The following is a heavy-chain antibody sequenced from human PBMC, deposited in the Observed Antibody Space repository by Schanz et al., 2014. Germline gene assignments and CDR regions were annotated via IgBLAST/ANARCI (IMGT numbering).Heavy chain of an antibody. Sequence: QVQLVESGGGVVQPGRSLRLSCAASGFAFRSYAMHWVLQAPGKGLEWAALISHDGNNKHYVDSVKGRFTISRDNSKSTLYLQVNSLRPEDTAIYYCTKPDIPAALTGPGVWFDPWGQGTLVTVSS. J-gene: IGHJ5*02. V-gene: IGHV3-30-3*02. D-gene: IGHD6-13*01. CDR3: TKPDIPAALTGPGVWFDP. CDR2: ISHDGNNK. CDR1: GFAFRSYA.